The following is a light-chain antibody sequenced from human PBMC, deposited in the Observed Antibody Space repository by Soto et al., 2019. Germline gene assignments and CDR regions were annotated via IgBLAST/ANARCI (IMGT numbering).Light chain of an antibody. CDR2: GVS. V-gene: IGLV2-14*03. CDR3: ISYTSSDTYV. J-gene: IGLJ1*01. Sequence: QSALTQPASVSGSPGQSITISCTGTNSDVGAYNYVSWYQQHPDKAPNLMIYGVSERPSGVSTRFSGSKFGNTASLTISGLQAEDEADYYCISYTSSDTYVFGTGTKVTVL. CDR1: NSDVGAYNY.